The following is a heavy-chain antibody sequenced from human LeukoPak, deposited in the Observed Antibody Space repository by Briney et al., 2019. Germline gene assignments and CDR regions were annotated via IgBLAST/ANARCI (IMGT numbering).Heavy chain of an antibody. J-gene: IGHJ4*02. CDR1: GFTFRSYA. D-gene: IGHD3-9*01. CDR2: ISGSGGST. Sequence: PGGSLRLSCAASGFTFRSYAMSWVRQAPGKGLEWVSAISGSGGSTYYADSVKGRFTISRDNSKNTLYLQMNSLRAEGTAVYYCAKDPYAILTGYRYYFDYWGQGTLVTVSS. V-gene: IGHV3-23*01. CDR3: AKDPYAILTGYRYYFDY.